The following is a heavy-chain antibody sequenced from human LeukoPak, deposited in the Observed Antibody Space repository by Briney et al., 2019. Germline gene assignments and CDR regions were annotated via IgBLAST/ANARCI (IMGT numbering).Heavy chain of an antibody. J-gene: IGHJ4*02. CDR3: ARRSSGSPPYYFDY. CDR1: GFTFSSYW. D-gene: IGHD1-26*01. V-gene: IGHV3-74*01. Sequence: AGGSLRLSCAASGFTFSSYWMHWVRQAPGKGLVWVSRINSDGSTTNYADSVKGRFTISRDNAKNTLDLQMNSLRAEDTAVYYCARRSSGSPPYYFDYWGQGTLVTVSS. CDR2: INSDGSTT.